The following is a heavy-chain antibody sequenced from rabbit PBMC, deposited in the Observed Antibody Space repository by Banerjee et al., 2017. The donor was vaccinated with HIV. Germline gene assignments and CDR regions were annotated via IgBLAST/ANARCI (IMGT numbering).Heavy chain of an antibody. V-gene: IGHV1S7*01. CDR3: ARVGYGDYGDHYFNL. J-gene: IGHJ4*01. CDR1: GFDFSSYG. CDR2: IDPVFGST. D-gene: IGHD2-1*01. Sequence: QLKETGGGLVQPGGSLKLSCKASGFDFSSYGVSWVRQAPGKGLEWIGYIDPVFGSTYFANWVNGRFTISSDNAQNTLYLQLNSLTAADTATYFCARVGYGDYGDHYFNLWGQGTLVTVS.